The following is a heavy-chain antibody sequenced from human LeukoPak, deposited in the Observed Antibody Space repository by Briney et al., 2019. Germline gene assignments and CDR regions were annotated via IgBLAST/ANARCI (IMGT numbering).Heavy chain of an antibody. Sequence: ASVKVSCKASGGTFSSYAISWVRQAPGHGLEWMGWISAYNGNTNYAQKLQGRVTMTTDTSTSTAYMELRSLRSDDTAVYYCAAVWGSYRPSDYWGQGTLVTVSS. CDR3: AAVWGSYRPSDY. CDR2: ISAYNGNT. D-gene: IGHD3-16*02. J-gene: IGHJ4*02. V-gene: IGHV1-18*01. CDR1: GGTFSSYA.